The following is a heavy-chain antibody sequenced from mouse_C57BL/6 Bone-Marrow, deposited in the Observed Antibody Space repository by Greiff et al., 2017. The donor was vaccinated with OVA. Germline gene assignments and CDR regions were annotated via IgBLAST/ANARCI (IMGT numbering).Heavy chain of an antibody. J-gene: IGHJ1*03. V-gene: IGHV1-59*01. D-gene: IGHD2-3*01. CDR2: IDPSDSYT. Sequence: VQLQQPGAELVRPGTSVKLSCKASGYTFTSYWMHWVKQRPGQGLEWIGVIDPSDSYTNYNQKFKGKATLTVDTSSSTAYMQLSSLTSEDSAVYYCAREDGYPYWYFDVWGTGTTVTVSS. CDR3: AREDGYPYWYFDV. CDR1: GYTFTSYW.